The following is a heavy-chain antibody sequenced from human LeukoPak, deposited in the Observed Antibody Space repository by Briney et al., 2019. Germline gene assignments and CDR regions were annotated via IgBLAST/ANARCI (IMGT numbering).Heavy chain of an antibody. V-gene: IGHV3-74*01. CDR3: ARDSADLSV. D-gene: IGHD2-15*01. J-gene: IGHJ6*04. CDR1: GFTFSTYW. Sequence: GGSLRLSCAATGFTFSTYWMHWVRQGPGKGLVWVSRTNPDGSSTSYADSVKGRFTISRDNAKNTVYLQMNSLRAEDTAVYYCARDSADLSVWGKGTTVTVSS. CDR2: TNPDGSST.